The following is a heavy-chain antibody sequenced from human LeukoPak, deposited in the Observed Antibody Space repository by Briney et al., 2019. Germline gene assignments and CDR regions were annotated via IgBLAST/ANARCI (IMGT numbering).Heavy chain of an antibody. Sequence: GGSLRLSCAASGFTVSSSYISWVRQAPGKGLEWVSVMYSGGNTYYADSVKGRFTISRDNSKSTLYLQMNSLRAEDTAVFYCAKGGQTDRLDYWGQGALVTGSS. D-gene: IGHD5-12*01. CDR1: GFTVSSSY. J-gene: IGHJ4*02. CDR2: MYSGGNT. V-gene: IGHV3-53*01. CDR3: AKGGQTDRLDY.